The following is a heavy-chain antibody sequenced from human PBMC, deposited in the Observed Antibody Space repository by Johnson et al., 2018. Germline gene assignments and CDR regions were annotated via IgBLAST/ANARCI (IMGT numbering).Heavy chain of an antibody. Sequence: QVQLQESGPGLLKPSGTLSLTCAVSGGSITSSHWWNWVRQPPGKGLEWIGELDHSGSTNYNPSLKSRVTISIDKSKNQFSLTLRSVTAADTAVYYCAREDSGALDYWGQGTLVTV. D-gene: IGHD2-15*01. CDR3: AREDSGALDY. CDR1: GGSITSSHW. CDR2: LDHSGST. J-gene: IGHJ4*02. V-gene: IGHV4-4*02.